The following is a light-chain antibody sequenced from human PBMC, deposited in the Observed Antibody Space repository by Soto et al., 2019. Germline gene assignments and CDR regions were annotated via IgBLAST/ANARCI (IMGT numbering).Light chain of an antibody. Sequence: QLVLTQAPSASGTPGQRVTISCSGSSSDIGSHTVNWYQQFPGTAPKLLIFGNNQRHSGVPDRFSGSKSGTSASLAISGLQSEDEADYYCASWDDRLNGRVVFGGGTKLTVL. CDR1: SSDIGSHT. CDR2: GNN. V-gene: IGLV1-44*01. J-gene: IGLJ2*01. CDR3: ASWDDRLNGRVV.